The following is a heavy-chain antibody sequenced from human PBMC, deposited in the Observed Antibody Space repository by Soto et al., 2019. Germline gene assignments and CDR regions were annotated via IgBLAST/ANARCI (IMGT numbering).Heavy chain of an antibody. J-gene: IGHJ4*02. CDR1: GFSFNSFA. Sequence: EVQLLESGGGLVQPGGSLRLSCAASGFSFNSFAMSWVRQAPGKGLEWVSAISGDGYSTYYADSVKGRFTVSRDNSNNTHYLQMDSLRAEDTAVYYCAKSSGSYDSRARFDYWGQGSLVTVSS. CDR2: ISGDGYST. CDR3: AKSSGSYDSRARFDY. D-gene: IGHD3-22*01. V-gene: IGHV3-23*01.